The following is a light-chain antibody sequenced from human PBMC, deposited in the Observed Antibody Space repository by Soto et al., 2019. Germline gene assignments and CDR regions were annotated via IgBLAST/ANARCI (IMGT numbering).Light chain of an antibody. CDR3: QTWGTGIRVV. J-gene: IGLJ2*01. V-gene: IGLV4-69*01. Sequence: QAVVTQSPSASASLGASVKLTCTLSSGHSSYAIAWHQQQPEKGPRYLMKLNSDGSHSKGDGIPDRFSGSSSGAERYLTIFSLQSEDEADYYCQTWGTGIRVVFGGGTKLTVL. CDR1: SGHSSYA. CDR2: LNSDGSH.